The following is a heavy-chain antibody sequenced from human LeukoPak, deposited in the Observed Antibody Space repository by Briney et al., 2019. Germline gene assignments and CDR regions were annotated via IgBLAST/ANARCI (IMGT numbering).Heavy chain of an antibody. CDR3: ARGTTWSPLDFDY. D-gene: IGHD3-3*01. V-gene: IGHV3-74*01. Sequence: GGSLRLSCAASGFIFSDHWMHWVRQAPGKGLVWLSRINNDGSSTIYADSVRGRFTISRDNAKNSLYLQMNSLRAEDTAVYFCARGTTWSPLDFDYWGQGTLVTVSS. CDR1: GFIFSDHW. CDR2: INNDGSST. J-gene: IGHJ4*02.